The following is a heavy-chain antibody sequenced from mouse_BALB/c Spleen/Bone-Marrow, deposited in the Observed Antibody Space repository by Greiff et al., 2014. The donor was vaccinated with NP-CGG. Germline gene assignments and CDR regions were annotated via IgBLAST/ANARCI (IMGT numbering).Heavy chain of an antibody. CDR1: GFTFSSYG. J-gene: IGHJ2*01. D-gene: IGHD1-1*01. CDR2: INSNGGST. Sequence: EVKLVESGGGLVQPGGSLKLSCAASGFTFSSYGMSRVRQTPDKRLELVATINSNGGSTYYPDSAKGRFTISRDNAKNTLYLQMSSLKSEDTAMYYCARDYYGSSDYWGQGTTLTVSS. V-gene: IGHV5-6-3*01. CDR3: ARDYYGSSDY.